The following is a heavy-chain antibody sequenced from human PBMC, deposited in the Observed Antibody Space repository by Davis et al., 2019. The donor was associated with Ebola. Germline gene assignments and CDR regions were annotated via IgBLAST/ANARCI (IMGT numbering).Heavy chain of an antibody. CDR3: ARTPTVGPSIDAFDI. CDR2: INVYNGHK. D-gene: IGHD1-26*01. CDR1: GYTFTSYG. V-gene: IGHV1-18*01. J-gene: IGHJ3*02. Sequence: ASVKVSCKASGYTFTSYGISWVRQAPGQGLEWMGWINVYNGHKNSAQKIRDRVTLTTDISTGTAYMQLTSLRPEDTATYYCARTPTVGPSIDAFDIWGQGTMVIVSS.